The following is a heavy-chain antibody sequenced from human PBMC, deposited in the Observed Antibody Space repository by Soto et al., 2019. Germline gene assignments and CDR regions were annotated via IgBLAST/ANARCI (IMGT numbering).Heavy chain of an antibody. J-gene: IGHJ6*02. V-gene: IGHV3-23*01. CDR3: AKGGYCSTTSCYLPYNYYGMDV. CDR2: ISGSGGST. D-gene: IGHD2-2*01. CDR1: GFTFNTYV. Sequence: EVQLLESGGGLAQPEGSLRLSCAASGFTFNTYVMTWVRQAPGKGLEWVSTISGSGGSTYYADSVKGRFTISRDNSKNTLYLQMKSLRAEDTAVYYCAKGGYCSTTSCYLPYNYYGMDVWGQGTTVTVSS.